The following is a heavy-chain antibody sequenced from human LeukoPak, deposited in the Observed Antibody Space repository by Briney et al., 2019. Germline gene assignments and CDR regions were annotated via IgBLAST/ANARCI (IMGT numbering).Heavy chain of an antibody. CDR2: FSGCGGIP. Sequence: GGSLRLLCGACGFTFSRRDMSWARQARGEGLEWVSTFSGCGGIPYFADSVKGRFTISSDNSENTLDLQMNSLRGEDTAVYYCARDGWELARKSHDAFDIWGQGTMVTVSS. V-gene: IGHV3-23*01. J-gene: IGHJ3*02. CDR3: ARDGWELARKSHDAFDI. D-gene: IGHD1-26*01. CDR1: GFTFSRRD.